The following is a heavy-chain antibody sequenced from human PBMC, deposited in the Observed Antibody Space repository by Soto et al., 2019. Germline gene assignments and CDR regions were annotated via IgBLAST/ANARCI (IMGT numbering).Heavy chain of an antibody. CDR2: ISYDGSNK. Sequence: QVQLVESGGGVVQPGRSLRLSCAASGFTFSSYAMHWVRQAPGKGLEWVAVISYDGSNKYYADSGKGRFTISRDNSKNTLYLQMNSLRAEDTAVYYCARDSWGDFWSGYKPYGMDVWGQGTTVTVSS. D-gene: IGHD3-3*01. CDR3: ARDSWGDFWSGYKPYGMDV. V-gene: IGHV3-30-3*01. CDR1: GFTFSSYA. J-gene: IGHJ6*02.